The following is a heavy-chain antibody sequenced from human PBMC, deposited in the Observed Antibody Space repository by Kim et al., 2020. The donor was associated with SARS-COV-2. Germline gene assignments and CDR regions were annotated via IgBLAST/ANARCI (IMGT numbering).Heavy chain of an antibody. J-gene: IGHJ4*02. CDR1: GGTFSSYA. Sequence: SVKVSCKASGGTFSSYAISWVRQAPGQGLEWMGGIIPIFGTANYAQKFQGRVTITADESTSTAYMELSSLRSEDTAVYYCARDHQDSSGSFDYWGQGTLVTVSS. D-gene: IGHD3-22*01. CDR3: ARDHQDSSGSFDY. CDR2: IIPIFGTA. V-gene: IGHV1-69*13.